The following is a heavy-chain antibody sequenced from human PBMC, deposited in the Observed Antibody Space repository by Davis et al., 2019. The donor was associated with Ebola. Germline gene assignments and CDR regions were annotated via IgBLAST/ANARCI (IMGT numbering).Heavy chain of an antibody. D-gene: IGHD2-8*01. CDR1: GFTFSSYA. V-gene: IGHV3-23*01. CDR3: AKEGTLADGLDD. CDR2: ISGSGGST. J-gene: IGHJ4*02. Sequence: GGSLRLSCAASGFTFSSYAMSWVRQAPGKGLEWVSAISGSGGSTYYADSVKGRFTISRDNSKNTVYLQMNSLRAEDTAIYYCAKEGTLADGLDDWGQGTLVTVSS.